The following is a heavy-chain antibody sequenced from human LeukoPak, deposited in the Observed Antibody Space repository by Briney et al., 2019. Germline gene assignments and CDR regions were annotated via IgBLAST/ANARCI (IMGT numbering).Heavy chain of an antibody. J-gene: IGHJ6*03. CDR3: AKVGSSGWSAYYYYYMDV. D-gene: IGHD6-19*01. V-gene: IGHV3-33*06. CDR2: IWYDGSNK. Sequence: GRSLRLSCAASGFTFSSYGMHWVRQAPGKGLEWVAVIWYDGSNKYYADSVKGRFTISRDNSKNTLYLQMKSLRAEDTAVYYCAKVGSSGWSAYYYYYMDVWGKGTTVTVSS. CDR1: GFTFSSYG.